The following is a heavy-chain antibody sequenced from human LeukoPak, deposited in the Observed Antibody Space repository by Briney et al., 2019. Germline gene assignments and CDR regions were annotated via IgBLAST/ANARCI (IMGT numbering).Heavy chain of an antibody. J-gene: IGHJ4*02. CDR2: ISSSSSYT. CDR1: GFTFSDYY. V-gene: IGHV3-11*05. D-gene: IGHD5-18*01. Sequence: NPGGSLRLSCAASGFTFSDYYRSWIRQAPGKGLEWVPYISSSSSYTNYAYSVKGRFTISRDNAKNSLYLQMNRLRAEDTAVYYCARDSRGYSYGWQTPAEFDYWGRGTLVTVSS. CDR3: ARDSRGYSYGWQTPAEFDY.